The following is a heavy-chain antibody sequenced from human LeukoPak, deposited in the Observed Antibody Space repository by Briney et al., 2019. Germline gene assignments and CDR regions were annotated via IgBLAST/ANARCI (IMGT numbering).Heavy chain of an antibody. D-gene: IGHD5-24*01. J-gene: IGHJ4*02. Sequence: GGSLRLSCAASGFTFSSYGMHWVRQAPGKGLEWVAFIRYDGSNKYYADSVKGRFTISRDNSKNTLYLQMNSLRAEDTAVYYRAKDNSGDGYNAYFDYWGQGTLVTVSS. CDR2: IRYDGSNK. CDR3: AKDNSGDGYNAYFDY. V-gene: IGHV3-30*02. CDR1: GFTFSSYG.